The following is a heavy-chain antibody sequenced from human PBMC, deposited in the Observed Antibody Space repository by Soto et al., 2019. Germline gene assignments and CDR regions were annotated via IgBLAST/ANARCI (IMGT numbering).Heavy chain of an antibody. CDR2: TSLYSDGT. J-gene: IGHJ5*02. Sequence: ASVKVSCKTSGYTFSNYGITWVRQAPGQPLEWLGWTSLYSDGTSYAQKFRGRVSMTTDTSTTTAYMELRSLRSDDTAVYYCARVVPGAEAWFGPWGQGTLVTVSS. V-gene: IGHV1-18*01. CDR1: GYTFSNYG. CDR3: ARVVPGAEAWFGP.